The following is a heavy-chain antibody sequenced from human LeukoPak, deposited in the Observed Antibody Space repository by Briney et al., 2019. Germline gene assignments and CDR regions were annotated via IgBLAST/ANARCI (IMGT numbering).Heavy chain of an antibody. D-gene: IGHD1-26*01. J-gene: IGHJ4*02. CDR1: GGSISSTSYY. CDR2: IYHSGST. V-gene: IGHV4-39*07. Sequence: SETLSLTCTVSGGSISSTSYYWGWVRQPPGKGLGWVGSIYHSGSTYYNPSLKSRVTISVDTSKNQFSLKLSSVTAADTAVYYCARAIEVGAMTPFDYWGQGTLVTVSS. CDR3: ARAIEVGAMTPFDY.